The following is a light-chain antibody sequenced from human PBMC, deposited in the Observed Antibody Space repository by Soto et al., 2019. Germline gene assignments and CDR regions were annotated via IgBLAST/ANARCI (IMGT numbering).Light chain of an antibody. J-gene: IGLJ2*01. Sequence: SYELTQPPSVSVAPGKTARITCGGNNIGSKSVHWYQQKPGQAPVLVIYYDSDRPSGIPERSSGSNSGNTATLTISRVEAGDEADYYCQVWDSSSDQFVVFGGGTKLTVL. V-gene: IGLV3-21*04. CDR1: NIGSKS. CDR2: YDS. CDR3: QVWDSSSDQFVV.